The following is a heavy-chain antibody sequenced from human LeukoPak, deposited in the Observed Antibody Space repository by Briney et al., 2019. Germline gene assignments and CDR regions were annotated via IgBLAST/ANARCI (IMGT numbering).Heavy chain of an antibody. Sequence: SETLSLTCTVSGVSISSYYWSWIRQPPGKGLEWIGNIYDSGSTNYDPSLKSRLTISVDTSKNQCSLKLSSVTAADTAVYYCARQSISGSSLSYFDYWGQGTLVNVSS. CDR2: IYDSGST. V-gene: IGHV4-59*01. CDR1: GVSISSYY. D-gene: IGHD3-22*01. J-gene: IGHJ4*02. CDR3: ARQSISGSSLSYFDY.